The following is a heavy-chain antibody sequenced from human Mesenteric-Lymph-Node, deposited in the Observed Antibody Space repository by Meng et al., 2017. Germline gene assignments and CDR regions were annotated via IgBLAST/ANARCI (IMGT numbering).Heavy chain of an antibody. J-gene: IGHJ6*02. Sequence: GESLKISCQGSGYSFTSHWMAWVRQVPGKGLEWIGIIYPGDSDTRYRPSFQGQVTISADKSISTAYLQWSSLKASDTAIYYCARREASVPSYYYGMDVWGQGTTVTVSS. D-gene: IGHD1-26*01. CDR2: IYPGDSDT. CDR3: ARREASVPSYYYGMDV. V-gene: IGHV5-51*01. CDR1: GYSFTSHW.